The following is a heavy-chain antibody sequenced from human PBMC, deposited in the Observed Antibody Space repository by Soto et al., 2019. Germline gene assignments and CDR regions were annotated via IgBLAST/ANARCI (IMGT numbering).Heavy chain of an antibody. CDR2: IYYSGSA. J-gene: IGHJ4*02. CDR1: GGSISTYY. V-gene: IGHV4-59*08. CDR3: ARHIYGDHDYFDS. D-gene: IGHD4-17*01. Sequence: QVQLQESGPGLVKPSEPLSLTCTVSGGSISTYYWSWIRQPPGKGLKWIGWIYYSGSATSNPFLKSRVTMTVDTSKNQSSLKLSSVTATDTAMYFCARHIYGDHDYFDSWGQGTLVTVSS.